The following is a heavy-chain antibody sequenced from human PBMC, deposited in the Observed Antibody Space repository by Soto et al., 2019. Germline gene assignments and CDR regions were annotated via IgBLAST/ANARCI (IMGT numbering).Heavy chain of an antibody. D-gene: IGHD5-12*01. CDR2: INHSGST. CDR1: GGSFSGYY. CDR3: ARRGGLGVQVPIVATINWFDP. Sequence: QVQLQQWGAGLLKPSETLSLTCAVYGGSFSGYYWSWIRQPPGKGLEWIGEINHSGSTNYNPSLKSRVTISVDTSKNQFSLKLSSVTAADTAVYYCARRGGLGVQVPIVATINWFDPWGQGTLVTVSS. J-gene: IGHJ5*02. V-gene: IGHV4-34*01.